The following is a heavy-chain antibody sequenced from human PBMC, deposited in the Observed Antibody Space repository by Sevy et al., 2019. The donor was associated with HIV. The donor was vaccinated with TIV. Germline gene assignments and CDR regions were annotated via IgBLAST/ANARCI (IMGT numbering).Heavy chain of an antibody. V-gene: IGHV3-72*01. CDR2: TRNKADSYTT. CDR3: ATHAGIAAAGRVYDY. D-gene: IGHD6-13*01. CDR1: GFTFSDHY. J-gene: IGHJ4*02. Sequence: GGSLRLSCTASGFTFSDHYMEWVRQAPGKGLEWVGRTRNKADSYTTEYAASVKGRFTISRDDSKNSLYLQMNSLKTEDTAVYYCATHAGIAAAGRVYDYWGQGTLVTVSS.